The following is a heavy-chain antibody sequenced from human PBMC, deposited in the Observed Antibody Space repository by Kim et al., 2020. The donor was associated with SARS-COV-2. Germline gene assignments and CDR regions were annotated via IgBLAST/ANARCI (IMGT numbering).Heavy chain of an antibody. D-gene: IGHD1-26*01. Sequence: GGSLRLSCAASGFTFSSYSMNWVRQAPGKGLEWVSSISSSSSYIYYADSVKGRFTISRDNAKNSLYLQMNSLRAEDTAVYYCARDPHSGSYYFDYWGQGTLVTVSS. CDR2: ISSSSSYI. V-gene: IGHV3-21*01. J-gene: IGHJ4*02. CDR1: GFTFSSYS. CDR3: ARDPHSGSYYFDY.